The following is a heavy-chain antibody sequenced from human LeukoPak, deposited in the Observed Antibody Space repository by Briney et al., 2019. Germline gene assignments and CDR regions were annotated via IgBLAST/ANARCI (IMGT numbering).Heavy chain of an antibody. D-gene: IGHD3-22*01. Sequence: ASVKVSCKASGYTFTSYYMHWVRQAPGQGLEWMGIINPSGGSTSYAQKFQGRVTMTRDTSISTAYMELSRLRSDDTAVYYCARGGRVTMIVVFWGQGTLVTFSS. CDR3: ARGGRVTMIVVF. CDR1: GYTFTSYY. CDR2: INPSGGST. V-gene: IGHV1-46*01. J-gene: IGHJ4*02.